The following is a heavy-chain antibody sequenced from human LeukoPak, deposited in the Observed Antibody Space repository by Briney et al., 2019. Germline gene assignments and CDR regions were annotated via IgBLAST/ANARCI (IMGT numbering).Heavy chain of an antibody. CDR1: GFTVTSDY. CDR2: ISGSGGST. CDR3: AKTPYYDILTGYYRACFDY. J-gene: IGHJ4*02. Sequence: GGSLRLSCAASGFTVTSDYMSWVRQAPGKGLEWVSAISGSGGSTYYADSVKGRFTISRDNSKNTLYLQMNSLRAEDTAVYYCAKTPYYDILTGYYRACFDYWGQGTLVTVSS. D-gene: IGHD3-9*01. V-gene: IGHV3-23*01.